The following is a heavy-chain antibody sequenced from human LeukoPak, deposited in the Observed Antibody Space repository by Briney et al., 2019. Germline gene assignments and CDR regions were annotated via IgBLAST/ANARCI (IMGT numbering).Heavy chain of an antibody. CDR1: GFTVTTNY. J-gene: IGHJ4*02. D-gene: IGHD6-19*01. Sequence: GGSLRLSCAASGFTVTTNYMSSVRQAPGEGLEWVSGISGSGDSTYYADSVKGRFTISRDNSKNTLYLQMNSLRAEDTAVYYCARRSGIAVAGAFDYWGQGTLVTVSS. V-gene: IGHV3-23*01. CDR3: ARRSGIAVAGAFDY. CDR2: ISGSGDST.